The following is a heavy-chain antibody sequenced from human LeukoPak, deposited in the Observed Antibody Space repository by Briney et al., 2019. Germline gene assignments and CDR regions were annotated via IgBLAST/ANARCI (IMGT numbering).Heavy chain of an antibody. Sequence: GGSRRLSWAASGSTFSRPWRCWVRQLPGRGREWLANINEDGSVENYVASVKGRFTISRDNAKNSLYLEMNSLRAEDTALYFCVRDRAYSTFDYWGQGTLVTVSS. D-gene: IGHD2/OR15-2a*01. CDR1: GSTFSRPW. V-gene: IGHV3-7*01. J-gene: IGHJ4*02. CDR2: INEDGSVE. CDR3: VRDRAYSTFDY.